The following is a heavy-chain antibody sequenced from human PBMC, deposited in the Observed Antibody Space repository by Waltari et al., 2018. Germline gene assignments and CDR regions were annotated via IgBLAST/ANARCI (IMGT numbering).Heavy chain of an antibody. J-gene: IGHJ4*02. CDR1: GFTFTQYT. CDR2: ISSRGSAT. Sequence: EVQMLESGGGLVEPGGSLRLSCTTSGFTFTQYTMSWVHQTPTRGLGWVSYISSRGSATHYADSVRGRFTISRDSAKGSVYLQMNNLRADDAAMYYCARGRYGAGSYSDYDYWGQGTLVTVSS. V-gene: IGHV3-48*01. CDR3: ARGRYGAGSYSDYDY. D-gene: IGHD3-10*01.